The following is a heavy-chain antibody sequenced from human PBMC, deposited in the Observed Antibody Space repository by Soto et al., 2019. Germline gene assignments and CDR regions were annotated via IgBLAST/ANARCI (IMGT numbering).Heavy chain of an antibody. D-gene: IGHD4-4*01. Sequence: PGGSLRLSCAAPGFTFSHYGMHWVRQAPGKGLEWLAHILHSGSNEYYADSVKGRFTISRDNSKNKLYRQRNSLTGDDTAGYYCAKIRDGYSFYFYYGMDVWGQGTTVTVSS. CDR1: GFTFSHYG. CDR2: ILHSGSNE. CDR3: AKIRDGYSFYFYYGMDV. J-gene: IGHJ6*02. V-gene: IGHV3-30*18.